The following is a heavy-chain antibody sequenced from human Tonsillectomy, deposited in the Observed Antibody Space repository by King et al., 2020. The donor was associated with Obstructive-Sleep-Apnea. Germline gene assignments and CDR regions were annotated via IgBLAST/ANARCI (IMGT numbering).Heavy chain of an antibody. CDR2: IKSKIGGGTT. V-gene: IGHV3-15*01. D-gene: IGHD2-2*02. CDR3: AHIIVVPAALHH. Sequence: VQLVESGGGLVKPGGSLRLSCEVSGFTFSDAWMSWVRQAPGKGLEWGGRIKSKIGGGTTDYAAPVKGRFTISRDVSQNTVYLPTNRLKTEDTALYFSAHIIVVPAALHHWGQGTLVTVSS. CDR1: GFTFSDAW. J-gene: IGHJ5*02.